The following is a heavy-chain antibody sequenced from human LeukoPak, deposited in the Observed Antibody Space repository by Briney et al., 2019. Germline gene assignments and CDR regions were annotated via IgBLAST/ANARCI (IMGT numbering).Heavy chain of an antibody. J-gene: IGHJ4*02. Sequence: GGSLRLSCAAFGFTFSSYAMTWVRQAPGKGLEWVSAISGSGGSTYYADSVKGRFTISRDNSKNTLYLQMNSLRAEDTAVYYCARDWDAVIVPAAIGHYWGQGTLVTVSS. CDR2: ISGSGGST. D-gene: IGHD2-2*01. CDR3: ARDWDAVIVPAAIGHY. V-gene: IGHV3-23*01. CDR1: GFTFSSYA.